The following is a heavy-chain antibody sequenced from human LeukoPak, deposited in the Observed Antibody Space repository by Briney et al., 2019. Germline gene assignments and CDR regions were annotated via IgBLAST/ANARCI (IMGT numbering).Heavy chain of an antibody. CDR2: ISYDGSNK. CDR1: GFTFSSYA. V-gene: IGHV3-30*04. CDR3: ARGLYYFDY. D-gene: IGHD3/OR15-3a*01. Sequence: PGGSLRLSCAASGFTFSSYAMHWVRQAPGNGLEWVAVISYDGSNKYYADSVKGRFTLSRDNSKNTLYLQMNSLRAEDMAVYYCARGLYYFDYWGQGTLVTVSS. J-gene: IGHJ4*02.